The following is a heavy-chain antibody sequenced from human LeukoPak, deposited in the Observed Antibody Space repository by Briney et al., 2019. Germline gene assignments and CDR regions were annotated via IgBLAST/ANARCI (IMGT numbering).Heavy chain of an antibody. CDR2: ISGSGGST. Sequence: QTGGSLRLSCAASGFTFSSYAMSWVRQAPGKGLEWVSAISGSGGSTYYADSVKGRFTISRDNSKNTLYLQMNSLRAEDTAVYSCAKAPSYYYDSSGYYFWGQGTLVTVSS. CDR1: GFTFSSYA. CDR3: AKAPSYYYDSSGYYF. D-gene: IGHD3-22*01. J-gene: IGHJ4*02. V-gene: IGHV3-23*01.